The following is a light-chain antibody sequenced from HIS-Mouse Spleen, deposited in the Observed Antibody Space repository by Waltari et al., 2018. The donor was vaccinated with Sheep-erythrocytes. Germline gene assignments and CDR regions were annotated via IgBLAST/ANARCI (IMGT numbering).Light chain of an antibody. J-gene: IGLJ1*01. Sequence: QSALTQPRSVSGSPGQSLTISCTGTSSDVGGYNYVSWYQQHPGKAPKLMSYEVSKRPSGVPDRFSGSKSGNTASLTISGLQAEDEADYYCCSYAGSYNHVFATGTKVTVL. CDR2: EVS. V-gene: IGLV2-11*01. CDR1: SSDVGGYNY. CDR3: CSYAGSYNHV.